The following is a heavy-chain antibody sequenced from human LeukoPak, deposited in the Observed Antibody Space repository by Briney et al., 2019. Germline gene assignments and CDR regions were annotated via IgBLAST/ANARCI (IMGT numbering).Heavy chain of an antibody. J-gene: IGHJ3*02. V-gene: IGHV3-48*04. CDR2: ISSSGSTI. CDR1: GFTFSSYA. D-gene: IGHD3-16*01. Sequence: GGSLRLSCAASGFTFSSYAMSWVRQAPGKGLEWVSYISSSGSTIYYADSVKGRFTISRDNAKNSLYLQMNSLRAEDTAVYYCARAIRMTTLGFDIWGQGTMVTVSS. CDR3: ARAIRMTTLGFDI.